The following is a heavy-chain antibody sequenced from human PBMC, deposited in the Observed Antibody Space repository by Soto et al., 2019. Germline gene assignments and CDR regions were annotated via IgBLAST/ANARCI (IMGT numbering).Heavy chain of an antibody. J-gene: IGHJ3*02. D-gene: IGHD5-18*01. Sequence: QVQLQESGPGLVKPSETLSLTCTVSGGSISSYHWSWIRQPPGKGLEWIGYIYYTGSTNYNPSLKSRVTISVDTSKSQFSLELSSVTAADTAVYYCARDRGDSYGPRAFDIWGQGTMVTVSS. V-gene: IGHV4-59*01. CDR2: IYYTGST. CDR1: GGSISSYH. CDR3: ARDRGDSYGPRAFDI.